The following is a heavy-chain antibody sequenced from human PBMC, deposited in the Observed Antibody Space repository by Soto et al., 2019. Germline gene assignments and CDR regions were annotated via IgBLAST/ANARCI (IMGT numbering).Heavy chain of an antibody. CDR3: ARRVGLMYALPHHCYYYMDV. V-gene: IGHV4-59*08. CDR2: IYHSGST. CDR1: GGSISSYY. D-gene: IGHD2-8*01. Sequence: SETLSLTCTVSGGSISSYYWSWIRQPPGKGLEWIGYIYHSGSTNYNPSLKSRVTISLDTSKNQFSLELSSVTAADTAVYYCARRVGLMYALPHHCYYYMDVWGKGTTVTVSS. J-gene: IGHJ6*03.